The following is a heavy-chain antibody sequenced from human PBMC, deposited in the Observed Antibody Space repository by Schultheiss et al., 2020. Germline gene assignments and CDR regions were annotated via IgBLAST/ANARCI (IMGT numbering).Heavy chain of an antibody. V-gene: IGHV4-61*05. CDR1: GGSISSSSCF. D-gene: IGHD2-2*01. J-gene: IGHJ4*02. CDR2: IYYSGST. CDR3: ARLASPARGSLVFDY. Sequence: SETLSLTCAVSGGSISSSSCFWGWIRQPPGKGLEWIGYIYYSGSTNYNPSLKSRVTISVDKSKNQFSLKLSSVTAADTAVYYCARLASPARGSLVFDYWGQGTLVTVSS.